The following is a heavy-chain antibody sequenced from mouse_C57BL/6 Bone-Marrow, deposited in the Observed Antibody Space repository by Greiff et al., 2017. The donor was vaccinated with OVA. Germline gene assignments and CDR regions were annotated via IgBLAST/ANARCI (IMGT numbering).Heavy chain of an antibody. D-gene: IGHD4-1*02. Sequence: EVQVVESGGGLVQPGGSLKLSCAASGFTFSDYGMAWVRQAPRKGPEWVAFISNLTYSIYYADTVTGRFTISRENAENTLYLEMSSLRSEDAAMYYGARGDNWDWFAYWGQGTLVTVSA. CDR1: GFTFSDYG. CDR3: ARGDNWDWFAY. V-gene: IGHV5-15*01. CDR2: ISNLTYSI. J-gene: IGHJ3*01.